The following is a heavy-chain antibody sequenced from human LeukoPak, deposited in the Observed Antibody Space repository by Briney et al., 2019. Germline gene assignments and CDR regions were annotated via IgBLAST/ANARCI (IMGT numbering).Heavy chain of an antibody. J-gene: IGHJ4*02. CDR3: ATPSRDGYNYDFDY. D-gene: IGHD5-24*01. V-gene: IGHV1-69*04. CDR1: GYTFSSYA. CDR2: IIPILGIA. Sequence: ASVKVSCKASGYTFSSYAMNWVRQAPGQGLECMGRIIPILGIANYAQKFQGRVTITADKSTSTAYMELSSLRSEDTAVYYCATPSRDGYNYDFDYWGQGTLVTVSS.